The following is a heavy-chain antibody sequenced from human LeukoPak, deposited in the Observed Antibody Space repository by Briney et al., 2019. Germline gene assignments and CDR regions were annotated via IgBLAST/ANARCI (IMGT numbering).Heavy chain of an antibody. J-gene: IGHJ4*02. V-gene: IGHV1-69*06. CDR3: ARDMIRGQSPRYFDY. Sequence: ASVKVSCKASGGTFSSYAISWVRQAPGQGLEWMGGIIPIFGTANYAQKFQGRVTITAVRSTNTAYMELSSLTIDDTAVYYCARDMIRGQSPRYFDYWGQGTLVTVSS. CDR1: GGTFSSYA. D-gene: IGHD3-10*01. CDR2: IIPIFGTA.